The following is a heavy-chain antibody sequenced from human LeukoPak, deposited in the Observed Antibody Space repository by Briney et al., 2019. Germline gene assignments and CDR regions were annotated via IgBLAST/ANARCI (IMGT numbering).Heavy chain of an antibody. Sequence: ASVKVSCKASGYTFTSYYMHWVRQATGQGLEWMGWMNPNSGNTGYAQKFQGRVTMTRNTSISTAYMELSSLRSEDTAVYYCARGPLAAAGMDWGQGTLVTVSS. D-gene: IGHD6-13*01. J-gene: IGHJ4*02. CDR2: MNPNSGNT. V-gene: IGHV1-8*02. CDR1: GYTFTSYY. CDR3: ARGPLAAAGMD.